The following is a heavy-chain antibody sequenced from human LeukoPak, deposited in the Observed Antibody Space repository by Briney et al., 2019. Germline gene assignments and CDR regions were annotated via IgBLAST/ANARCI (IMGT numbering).Heavy chain of an antibody. CDR3: ARGQDWGGYYGMGV. Sequence: GGSLRLSCAASGFTVSSNYMSWVRQAPGKGLEWVSVIYSGGSTYYADSVKGRFTISRDNSKNTLYLQMNSLRAEDTAVYYCARGQDWGGYYGMGVWGQGTTVTVSS. V-gene: IGHV3-66*01. CDR1: GFTVSSNY. J-gene: IGHJ6*02. D-gene: IGHD3-10*01. CDR2: IYSGGST.